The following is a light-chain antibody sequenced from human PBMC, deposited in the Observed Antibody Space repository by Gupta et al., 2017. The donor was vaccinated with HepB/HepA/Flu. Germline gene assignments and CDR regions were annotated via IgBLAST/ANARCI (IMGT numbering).Light chain of an antibody. Sequence: DIQLTQSSSFLSASVGERVTITCRAGQGISTYFAWYQQKPGKAPKLLIYATSTLHTGVPSSFSGRGSGTEFTLTVNSLQPEDFATYYCQQPLGLTFGGGTRVEIK. CDR3: QQPLGLT. J-gene: IGKJ4*01. CDR1: QGISTY. V-gene: IGKV1-9*01. CDR2: ATS.